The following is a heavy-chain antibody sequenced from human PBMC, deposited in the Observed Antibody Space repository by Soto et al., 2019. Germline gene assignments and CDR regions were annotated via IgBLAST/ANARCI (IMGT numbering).Heavy chain of an antibody. V-gene: IGHV1-69*13. CDR3: ATQATVVTPSSRIDY. J-gene: IGHJ4*02. Sequence: GASVKVSCKASGGTFSSHAISWVRQAPGQGLEWMGGIIPIFGTANYAQKFQGRVTITADESTSTAYMELSSLRSEDTAVYYCATQATVVTPSSRIDYWGQGTLVTVSS. CDR2: IIPIFGTA. CDR1: GGTFSSHA. D-gene: IGHD2-15*01.